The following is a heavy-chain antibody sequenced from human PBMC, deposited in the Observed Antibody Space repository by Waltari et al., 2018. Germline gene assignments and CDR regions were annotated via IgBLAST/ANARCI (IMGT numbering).Heavy chain of an antibody. V-gene: IGHV3-23*01. D-gene: IGHD4-17*01. CDR1: GFTFSSYA. CDR2: SSGRGGST. J-gene: IGHJ1*01. Sequence: EVQLLESGGGLVQPGGSLRLSCAASGFTFSSYAMSWVRQAPGKGLGWVSGSSGRGGSTYYADSVKGRFTISRDNSKNTLYLQMNSLRAEDTAVYYCAKSMTTVARGYFQHWGQGTLVTVSS. CDR3: AKSMTTVARGYFQH.